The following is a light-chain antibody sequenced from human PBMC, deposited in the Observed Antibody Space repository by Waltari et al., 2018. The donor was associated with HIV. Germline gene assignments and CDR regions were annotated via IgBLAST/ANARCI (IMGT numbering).Light chain of an antibody. CDR1: RSHIGSYRI. V-gene: IGLV2-8*01. CDR3: SSYAANNDIL. J-gene: IGLJ3*02. CDR2: NVS. Sequence: QSALTQPPSASGSPGQPVTISCTASRSHIGSYRIISWYQQHPGEGPKLMIYNVSKRPSGVPHRFSGSKSGNTASLTVSGLQAEDEADYFCSSYAANNDILFGGGTKLTVL.